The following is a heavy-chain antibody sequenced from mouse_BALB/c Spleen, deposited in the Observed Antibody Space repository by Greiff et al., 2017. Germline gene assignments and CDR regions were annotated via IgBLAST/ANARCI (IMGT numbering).Heavy chain of an antibody. D-gene: IGHD1-1*01. J-gene: IGHJ1*01. V-gene: IGHV3-2*02. CDR2: ISYSGST. Sequence: EVKLEESGPGLVKPSQSLSLTCTVTGYSITSDYAWNWIRQFPGNKLEWMGYISYSGSTSYNPSLKSRISITRDTSKNQFFLQLNSVTTEDTATYYCARGYGSRYWYFDVWGAGTTVTVSS. CDR3: ARGYGSRYWYFDV. CDR1: GYSITSDYA.